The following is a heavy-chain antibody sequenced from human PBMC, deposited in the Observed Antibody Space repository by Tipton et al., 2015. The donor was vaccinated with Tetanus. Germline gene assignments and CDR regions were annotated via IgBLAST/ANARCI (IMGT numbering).Heavy chain of an antibody. CDR3: SRGVDRTKAGIE. Sequence: TLSLTCTIYGGTFSGYYCSWIRQPPGRGLEWIGEIHPSGSTNYNPSLTSRVTLSQDTSKSQFSLKLSSVTAADTAVYYCSRGVDRTKAGIEWGQGTLVTVSS. CDR2: IHPSGST. J-gene: IGHJ4*02. V-gene: IGHV4-34*01. CDR1: GGTFSGYY. D-gene: IGHD5-12*01.